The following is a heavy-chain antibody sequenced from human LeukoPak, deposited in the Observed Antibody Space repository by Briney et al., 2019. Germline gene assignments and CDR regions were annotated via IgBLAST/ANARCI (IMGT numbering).Heavy chain of an antibody. CDR2: IITYNGNT. J-gene: IGHJ6*03. CDR3: AKTTVTSEEYFYYYMDV. V-gene: IGHV1-18*01. CDR1: GYTFTSYG. D-gene: IGHD4-17*01. Sequence: ASVKVSCKTSGYTFTSYGLSWVRQAPGQGLEWMGCIITYNGNTYYSQKLQGRVTMTTDTSTSTAYMELRSLRSDDTAVYYCAKTTVTSEEYFYYYMDVWGKGTTVTV.